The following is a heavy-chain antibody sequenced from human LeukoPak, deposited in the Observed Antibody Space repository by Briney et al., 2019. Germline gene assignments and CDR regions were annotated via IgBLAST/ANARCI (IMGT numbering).Heavy chain of an antibody. Sequence: GESLRLSCAASGFTFSSYSMSWVRQAPGKGLEWLSYISSSRTIYYADSVKGRFTISRDNAKNSLYLQMNSLRDEDTAVYYCARDRVPQLTADYWGQGTLVTVSS. V-gene: IGHV3-48*02. CDR3: ARDRVPQLTADY. D-gene: IGHD4/OR15-4a*01. CDR2: ISSSRTI. J-gene: IGHJ4*02. CDR1: GFTFSSYS.